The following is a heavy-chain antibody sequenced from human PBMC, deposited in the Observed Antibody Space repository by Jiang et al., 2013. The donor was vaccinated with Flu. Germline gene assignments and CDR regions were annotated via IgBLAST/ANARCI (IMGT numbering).Heavy chain of an antibody. V-gene: IGHV3-48*03. D-gene: IGHD5-18*01. CDR2: ISSSGSTI. Sequence: VQPGGSLRLSCAASGFTFSSYEMNRVRQAPGKGLEWVSYISSSGSTIYYADSVKGRFTISRDNAKNSRYLQMNSLRAEDTAVYYCARDLGAEGGYSYGELDYWGQGTLVTVSS. CDR1: GFTFSSYE. J-gene: IGHJ4*02. CDR3: ARDLGAEGGYSYGELDY.